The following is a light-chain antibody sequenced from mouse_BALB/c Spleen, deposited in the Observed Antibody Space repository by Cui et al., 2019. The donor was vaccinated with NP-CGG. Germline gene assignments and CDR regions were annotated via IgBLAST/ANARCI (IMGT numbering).Light chain of an antibody. CDR1: TGAVTTSNY. V-gene: IGLV1*01. CDR2: GTN. J-gene: IGLJ1*01. CDR3: ALWYSNHWV. Sequence: QAFVTQESPSTTSPGETVTLTCRSSTGAVTTSNYANWVQEKPDHLFTGLIGGTNNRVPGVPARFSGSLIGDKAALTITGAQTEDEAIYFCALWYSNHWVFGGGTKLTVL.